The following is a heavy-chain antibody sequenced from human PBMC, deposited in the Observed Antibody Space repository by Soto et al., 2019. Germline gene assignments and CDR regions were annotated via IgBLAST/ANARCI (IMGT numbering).Heavy chain of an antibody. J-gene: IGHJ6*03. CDR1: GGSFSGYY. D-gene: IGHD1-1*01. CDR3: ARVRFYYMDV. Sequence: SETLSLTCAVYGGSFSGYYWSWIRQPPGKGLEWIGEINHSGSTNYNPSLKSRVTISVDTSKNQFSLKLSSVSAADTAVYYCARVRFYYMDVWGKGTTVTVSS. CDR2: INHSGST. V-gene: IGHV4-34*01.